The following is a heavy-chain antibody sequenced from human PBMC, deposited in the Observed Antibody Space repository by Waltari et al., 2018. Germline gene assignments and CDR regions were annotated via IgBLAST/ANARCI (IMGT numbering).Heavy chain of an antibody. CDR2: ISSNGGST. CDR3: VKDRPIYDYGGNSEWNAFDI. J-gene: IGHJ3*02. CDR1: GFTVSSNY. Sequence: EVQLVESGGGLIQPGGSLRLSCAASGFTVSSNYMSWVRQAPGKGLEYVSAISSNGGSTYYADSVKGRFTSARDNSKNTLYLQMSSLRAEDTAVYYCVKDRPIYDYGGNSEWNAFDIWGQGTMVTVSS. V-gene: IGHV3-64D*08. D-gene: IGHD4-17*01.